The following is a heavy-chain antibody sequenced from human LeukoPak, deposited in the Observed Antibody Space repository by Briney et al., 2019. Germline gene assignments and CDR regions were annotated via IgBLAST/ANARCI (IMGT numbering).Heavy chain of an antibody. CDR1: GGTFSSYA. J-gene: IGHJ5*02. CDR2: IIPILGIA. Sequence: ASVKVSCKASGGTFSSYAISWVRQAPGQGLEWMGRIIPILGIANYAQKFQGRVTITADKSTSTAYMELSSLRSEDTAVYYCARRVTGTGYWFDPWGQGTLVTVSS. CDR3: ARRVTGTGYWFDP. D-gene: IGHD1-20*01. V-gene: IGHV1-69*04.